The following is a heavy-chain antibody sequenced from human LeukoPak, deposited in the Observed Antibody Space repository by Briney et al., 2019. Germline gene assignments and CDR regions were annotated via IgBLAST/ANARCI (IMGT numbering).Heavy chain of an antibody. V-gene: IGHV3-15*01. D-gene: IGHD1-26*01. J-gene: IGHJ4*02. CDR2: IKSKTDGGTT. CDR3: TTGIEMATTAGYFDY. CDR1: GFTFGSYA. Sequence: GGSLRLSCAASGFTFGSYAMSWVRQAPGKGLEWVGRIKSKTDGGTTDYAAPVKGRFTISRDDSKNTLYLQMNSLKTEDTAVYYCTTGIEMATTAGYFDYWGQGTLVTVSS.